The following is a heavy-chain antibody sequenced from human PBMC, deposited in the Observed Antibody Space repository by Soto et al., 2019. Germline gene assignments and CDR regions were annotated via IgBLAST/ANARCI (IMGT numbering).Heavy chain of an antibody. Sequence: QVQLQESGPGLVKPSETLSLTCTVSGGSISSYYWSWIRQPAGKGLEWIGRIYTSGSTNYNPSLKSRVTMSVDTSKNQFYLKLSSVTAADTDVYYCAREFLDWLLPFYGMDVWGQGTTVTVSS. V-gene: IGHV4-4*07. CDR1: GGSISSYY. D-gene: IGHD3-9*01. J-gene: IGHJ6*02. CDR2: IYTSGST. CDR3: AREFLDWLLPFYGMDV.